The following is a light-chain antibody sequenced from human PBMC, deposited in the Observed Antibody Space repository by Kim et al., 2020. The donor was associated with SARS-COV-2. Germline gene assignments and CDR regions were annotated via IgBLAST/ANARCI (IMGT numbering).Light chain of an antibody. V-gene: IGLV2-23*01. Sequence: QSITISCTGTSSDVGSYNLVSWYQQHPGKAPKLMIYEGSKRPSGVSNRFSGSKSGNTASLTISGLQAEDEADYYCCSYAGINTPVVFGGGTQLTVL. J-gene: IGLJ2*01. CDR1: SSDVGSYNL. CDR2: EGS. CDR3: CSYAGINTPVV.